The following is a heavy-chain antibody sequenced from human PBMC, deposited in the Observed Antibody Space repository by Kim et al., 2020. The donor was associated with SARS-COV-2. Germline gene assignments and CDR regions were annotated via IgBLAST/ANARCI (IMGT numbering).Heavy chain of an antibody. Sequence: ADSMNGQFTNSSDNAKHSLYLQLNSLRAEDTAVYYCARDPAVAGPEYFQHWGQGTLVTVSS. D-gene: IGHD6-19*01. J-gene: IGHJ1*01. CDR3: ARDPAVAGPEYFQH. V-gene: IGHV3-11*04.